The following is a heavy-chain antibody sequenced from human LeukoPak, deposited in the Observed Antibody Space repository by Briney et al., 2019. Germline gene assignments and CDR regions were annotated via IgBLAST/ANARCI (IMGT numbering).Heavy chain of an antibody. CDR3: ASSRVLLWFGEFDISYYYMDV. CDR2: INPNSGGT. J-gene: IGHJ6*03. CDR1: GYTFTGYY. D-gene: IGHD3-10*01. Sequence: ASVKVSCKASGYTFTGYYMHWVRQAPGQGLEWMGWINPNSGGTNYAQKFQGRVTMTRDTSISTAYMELSRLRSDDTAVYYCASSRVLLWFGEFDISYYYMDVWGKGTTVTVSS. V-gene: IGHV1-2*02.